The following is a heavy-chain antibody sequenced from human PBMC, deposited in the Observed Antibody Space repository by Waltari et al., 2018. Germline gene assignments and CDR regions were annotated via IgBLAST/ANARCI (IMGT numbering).Heavy chain of an antibody. D-gene: IGHD4-4*01. Sequence: EVQLVESGGGLIQPGGSLRLSCAASGFSISDNYMSWVRQALGKGLEWVSFINSGGTTYYADSVKGRFTISRDNSKNTVYLQMNSLRAEDTAMYYCARDSKFDPWGQGTLVTVSS. J-gene: IGHJ5*02. V-gene: IGHV3-53*01. CDR2: INSGGTT. CDR3: ARDSKFDP. CDR1: GFSISDNY.